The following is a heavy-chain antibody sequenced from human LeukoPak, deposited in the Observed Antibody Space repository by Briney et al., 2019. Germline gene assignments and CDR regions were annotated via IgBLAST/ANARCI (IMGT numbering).Heavy chain of an antibody. CDR1: RFTFSSYW. D-gene: IGHD2-2*01. CDR3: ARSYCSSISCPSRFDY. V-gene: IGHV3-7*01. CDR2: IKQDGSEK. Sequence: GGSLRLSCAASRFTFSSYWMSWVRQAPGKGLEWVANIKQDGSEKYYVDSVKGRFTISRDNAKNSLYLQMNSLRAEDTAVYYCARSYCSSISCPSRFDYWGQGTLVTVSS. J-gene: IGHJ4*02.